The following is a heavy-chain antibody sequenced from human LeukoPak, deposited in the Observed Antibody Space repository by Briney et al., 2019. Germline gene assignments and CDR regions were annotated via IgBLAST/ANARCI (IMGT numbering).Heavy chain of an antibody. CDR1: GGSISSYH. CDR2: MFYRGST. Sequence: SETLSLTCTVSGGSISSYHWSWIRQPPGKGLEWNGSMFYRGSTNYSPSLNYRVTISVDTSKNQFSLKLSSVTAADTAVYYCARVGYDHDAFDIWGQGTMVTVSS. V-gene: IGHV4-59*01. J-gene: IGHJ3*02. CDR3: ARVGYDHDAFDI. D-gene: IGHD3-22*01.